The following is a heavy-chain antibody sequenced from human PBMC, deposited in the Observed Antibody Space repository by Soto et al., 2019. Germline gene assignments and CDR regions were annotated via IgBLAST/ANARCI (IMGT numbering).Heavy chain of an antibody. CDR3: GRGFCGGGSCYWFDY. CDR2: INPSGGTT. D-gene: IGHD2-15*01. CDR1: GYTFTSYY. J-gene: IGHJ4*02. V-gene: IGHV1-46*03. Sequence: VKVSCQASGYTFTSYYMHWVRQAPGQGLEWMALINPSGGTTRYAQEFQGRVTMTRDTSTSTVYMELSSLRSDDTAVYYCGRGFCGGGSCYWFDYWGQGTLVTVSS.